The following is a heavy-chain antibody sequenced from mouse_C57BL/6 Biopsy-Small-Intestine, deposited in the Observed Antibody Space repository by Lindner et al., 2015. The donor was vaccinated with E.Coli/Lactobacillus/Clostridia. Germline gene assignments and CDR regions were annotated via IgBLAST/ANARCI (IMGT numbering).Heavy chain of an antibody. D-gene: IGHD1-3*01. Sequence: VQLQESGAELVKPGASVKISCKASGYAFSSSWMNWVKQRPGKGLEWIGRIFPGDGGTNYNGKFKGEATLTADKSSTTAYMQLSSLTSEDSAVYFCAKSSNNYAYYFDYWGQGTTLTVSS. J-gene: IGHJ2*01. CDR1: GYAFSSSW. CDR3: AKSSNNYAYYFDY. CDR2: IFPGDGGT. V-gene: IGHV1-82*01.